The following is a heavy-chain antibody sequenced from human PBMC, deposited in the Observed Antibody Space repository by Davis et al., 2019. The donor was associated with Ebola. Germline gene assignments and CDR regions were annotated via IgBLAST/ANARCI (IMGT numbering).Heavy chain of an antibody. J-gene: IGHJ4*02. D-gene: IGHD3-10*01. CDR1: GFTFSCNA. V-gene: IGHV3-23*01. CDR3: AKGTTMVQGAFLNY. CDR2: ISGSGGST. Sequence: GGSLRLSCAASGFTFSCNAMSWVRQAPGYGLECVSAISGSGGSTYYADSVKGRFTISRDNSKNTLYLQMNSLRAEDTAVYYCAKGTTMVQGAFLNYWGQGTLVTVSS.